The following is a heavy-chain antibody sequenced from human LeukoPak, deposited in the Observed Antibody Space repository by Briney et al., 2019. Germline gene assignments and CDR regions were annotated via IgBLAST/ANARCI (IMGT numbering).Heavy chain of an antibody. D-gene: IGHD6-19*01. CDR3: AKIDSSGWPFDY. J-gene: IGHJ4*02. CDR2: IYYSGST. Sequence: PSETLSLTCTVSGGSISSSSYYWGWIRQPPGKGLEWIGSIYYSGSTYYNPSLKSRVTISVDTSKNQFSLKLRSVTAADTAVYYCAKIDSSGWPFDYWGQGTLVTVSS. V-gene: IGHV4-39*07. CDR1: GGSISSSSYY.